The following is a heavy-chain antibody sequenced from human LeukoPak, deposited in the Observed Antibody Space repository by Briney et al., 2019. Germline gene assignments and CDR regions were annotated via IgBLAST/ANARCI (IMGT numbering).Heavy chain of an antibody. CDR1: GFTFSSYS. V-gene: IGHV3-21*01. CDR2: ISSSSNYI. CDR3: ARVNGYSYGWDYFSMDV. J-gene: IGHJ6*02. D-gene: IGHD5-18*01. Sequence: PGGSLRLSCAASGFTFSSYSMNWVRQAPGKGLEWVSSISSSSNYIYYADSVKGRFTISRDNARNSLYLQMNSLRAEDTAVYFCARVNGYSYGWDYFSMDVWGQGPTITVSS.